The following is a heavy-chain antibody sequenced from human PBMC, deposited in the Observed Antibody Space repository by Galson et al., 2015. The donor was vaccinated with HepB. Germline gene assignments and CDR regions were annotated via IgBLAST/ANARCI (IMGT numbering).Heavy chain of an antibody. D-gene: IGHD4-17*01. CDR2: ISGSSTYI. V-gene: IGHV3-21*01. J-gene: IGHJ6*02. CDR3: ARDRGRSDYGYYYGMDV. Sequence: LRLSCAASGFTFSYYTINWVRQAPGTGLEWVSSISGSSTYIYYTDSVWGRFTVSRDNSNDSLYLQTNSLRVEDTAVYYCARDRGRSDYGYYYGMDVWGQGTTVTVSS. CDR1: GFTFSYYT.